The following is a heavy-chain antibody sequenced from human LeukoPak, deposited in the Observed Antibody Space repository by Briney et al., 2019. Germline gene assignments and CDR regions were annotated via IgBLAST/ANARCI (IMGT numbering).Heavy chain of an antibody. J-gene: IGHJ3*02. V-gene: IGHV1-69*13. Sequence: ASVKVSCKASGGTFSSYAISWVRQAPGQGLEWMEGIIPIFGTANYAQKFQGRVTITADESTSTAYMELSSLRSEDTAVYYCARDRHPSSGVRDFYGAFDIWGQGTMVTVSS. D-gene: IGHD2/OR15-2a*01. CDR3: ARDRHPSSGVRDFYGAFDI. CDR1: GGTFSSYA. CDR2: IIPIFGTA.